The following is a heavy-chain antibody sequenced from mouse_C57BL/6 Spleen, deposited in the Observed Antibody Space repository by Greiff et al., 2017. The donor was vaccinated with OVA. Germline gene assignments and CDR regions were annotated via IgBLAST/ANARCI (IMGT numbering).Heavy chain of an antibody. CDR1: GYTFTGYW. CDR2: ILPGSGST. Sequence: VQLQQSGAELMKPGASVKLSCKATGYTFTGYWIEWVKQRPGHGLEWIGEILPGSGSTNYNEKFKGKATFTADTSSNTAYMQLSSVSTEDTAIYYGARKGDYDDEGYYYAMDYWGQGTSVTVSS. J-gene: IGHJ4*01. CDR3: ARKGDYDDEGYYYAMDY. D-gene: IGHD2-4*01. V-gene: IGHV1-9*01.